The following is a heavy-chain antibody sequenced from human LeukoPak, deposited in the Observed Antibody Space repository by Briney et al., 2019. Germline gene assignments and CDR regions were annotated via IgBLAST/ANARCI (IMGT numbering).Heavy chain of an antibody. Sequence: ASVKVSCKASGYTFTSYYMHWVRQAPGQGLEWMGIINPSGGSTSYAQKFQGRVTMTRDTSTSTVYMELSSLRSEDTAVYYCARDGREPTGYYDSSGYPRKYYFDYWGQGTLVTVSS. D-gene: IGHD3-22*01. CDR2: INPSGGST. J-gene: IGHJ4*02. CDR3: ARDGREPTGYYDSSGYPRKYYFDY. V-gene: IGHV1-46*01. CDR1: GYTFTSYY.